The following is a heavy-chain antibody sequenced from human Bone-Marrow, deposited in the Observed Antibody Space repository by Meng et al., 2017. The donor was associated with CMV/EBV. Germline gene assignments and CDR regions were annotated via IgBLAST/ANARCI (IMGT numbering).Heavy chain of an antibody. J-gene: IGHJ4*02. V-gene: IGHV4-39*07. CDR2: IHYSGST. Sequence: SETLSLTCTVSGGSISSNGHYWAWIRQPPGKGLEWIGSIHYSGSTYYNPSLKSRVTISVDTSKNQFSLKLSSVTAADTAVYYCARDLSSYGPYSNFDYWGQGTLVTVSS. CDR1: GGSISSNGHY. CDR3: ARDLSSYGPYSNFDY. D-gene: IGHD5-18*01.